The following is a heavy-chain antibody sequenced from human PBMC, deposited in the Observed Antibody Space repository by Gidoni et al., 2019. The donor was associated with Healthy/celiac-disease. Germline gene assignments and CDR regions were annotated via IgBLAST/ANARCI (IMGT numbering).Heavy chain of an antibody. CDR3: AREDCSGGSCYPRRGWFDP. D-gene: IGHD2-15*01. Sequence: QVQLQESGPGLVKPSQTLSLTRTLSGCSISSGRHYWRWFRQHPGKGLEWIGYTDYSGSTYYNPSLKSRVTISVDTSKNQFSLKLSSVTAADTAVYYCAREDCSGGSCYPRRGWFDPWGQGTLVTASS. J-gene: IGHJ5*02. CDR1: GCSISSGRHY. CDR2: TDYSGST. V-gene: IGHV4-31*03.